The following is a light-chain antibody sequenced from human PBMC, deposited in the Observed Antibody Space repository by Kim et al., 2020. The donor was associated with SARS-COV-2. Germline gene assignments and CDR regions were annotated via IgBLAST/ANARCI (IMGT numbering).Light chain of an antibody. CDR3: LQSNSYPYT. CDR1: QRIDAW. CDR2: RAS. Sequence: ASVGGGVTITGRASQRIDAWLAWYQQKPGKGPSLLIYRASTLHSGVPSRFSGSGSGTQFTLTISSLQPDDFATYYCLQSNSYPYTFGQGTKLEI. V-gene: IGKV1-5*03. J-gene: IGKJ2*01.